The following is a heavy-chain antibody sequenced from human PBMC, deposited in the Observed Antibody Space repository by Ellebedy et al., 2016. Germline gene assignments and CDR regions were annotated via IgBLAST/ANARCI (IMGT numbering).Heavy chain of an antibody. CDR1: GGSFSGYY. CDR3: ARGGGSYYGFYNWFDP. CDR2: INHSGST. Sequence: SETLSLTCAVYGGSFSGYYWSWIRQPPGKGLEWIGEINHSGSTNYNPSLKSRVTISVDTSKNQFSLKLSSVTAADTAVYYCARGGGSYYGFYNWFDPWGQGTLVTVSS. J-gene: IGHJ5*02. D-gene: IGHD1-26*01. V-gene: IGHV4-34*01.